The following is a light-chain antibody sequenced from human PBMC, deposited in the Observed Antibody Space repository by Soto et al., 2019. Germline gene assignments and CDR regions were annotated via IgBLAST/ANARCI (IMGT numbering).Light chain of an antibody. CDR1: SGHSSYA. CDR2: VNSDGSH. CDR3: QTWGTDIPVV. Sequence: QPVLTQSPSASASLGASVKLTCSLSSGHSSYAIAWHQQQPERGPRYLMKVNSDGSHNKGDGIPDRFSGSSSGAERYLTISSLQSEDGADYYCQTWGTDIPVVFGGGTQLTVL. V-gene: IGLV4-69*01. J-gene: IGLJ2*01.